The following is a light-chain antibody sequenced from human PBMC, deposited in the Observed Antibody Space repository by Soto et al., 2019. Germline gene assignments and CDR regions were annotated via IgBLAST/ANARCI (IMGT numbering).Light chain of an antibody. CDR1: QGINNY. J-gene: IGKJ1*01. CDR3: EHYYGAPWA. CDR2: GAS. V-gene: IGKV1-27*01. Sequence: DIQMTQSPSSLSASVGDRVTITCRASQGINNYLAWYQQKPGRVPQLLIYGASTLHSGVPSRFSGSGSGTDFTLTISSLQPEDVATYFCEHYYGAPWAFGQGTTVDIK.